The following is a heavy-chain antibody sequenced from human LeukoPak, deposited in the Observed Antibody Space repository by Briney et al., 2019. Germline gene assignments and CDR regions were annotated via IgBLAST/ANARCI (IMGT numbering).Heavy chain of an antibody. Sequence: GASVKVSCKASGYTFTNYHIHWVRQAPGQGLEWMGKINASGGSASYAQKFQGRVTMTRDTSTSTVYMELSSLRSDDTAVHYCARVSGYCTNGVCYDPFDYWGQGTLVTVSS. D-gene: IGHD2-8*01. J-gene: IGHJ4*02. CDR2: INASGGSA. CDR3: ARVSGYCTNGVCYDPFDY. V-gene: IGHV1-46*01. CDR1: GYTFTNYH.